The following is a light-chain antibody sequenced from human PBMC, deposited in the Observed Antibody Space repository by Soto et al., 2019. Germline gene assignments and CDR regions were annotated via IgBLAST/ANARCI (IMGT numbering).Light chain of an antibody. V-gene: IGLV2-14*01. J-gene: IGLJ3*02. CDR2: EVS. CDR3: CAYTNINTRV. CDR1: SSDVGGYDY. Sequence: QSVLTQPVSVSGSPGQSITICCTGTSSDVGGYDYVSWYQQHPGKAPKLMIYEVSNRPSGVSNRFSGSKSGNTASLTISGLQAEDEADYYCCAYTNINTRVFGGGTKLTVL.